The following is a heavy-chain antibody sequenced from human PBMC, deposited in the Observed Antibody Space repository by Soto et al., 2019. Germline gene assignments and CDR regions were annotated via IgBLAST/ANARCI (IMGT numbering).Heavy chain of an antibody. J-gene: IGHJ3*02. Sequence: PGGPLRLSCAASGFTVSSYSMNWVRQAPGKGLEWVSSISISSSYIYYADSVKGRFTISRDNAKNSLYLQMNSLRAEDTAVYYCARFAFCSISSCFLHDGFHISCKTPMITVPS. D-gene: IGHD2-2*01. V-gene: IGHV3-21*01. CDR2: ISISSSYI. CDR3: ARFAFCSISSCFLHDGFHI. CDR1: GFTVSSYS.